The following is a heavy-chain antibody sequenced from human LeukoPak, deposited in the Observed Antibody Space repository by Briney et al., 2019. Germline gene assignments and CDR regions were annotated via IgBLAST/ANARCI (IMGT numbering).Heavy chain of an antibody. D-gene: IGHD5-12*01. Sequence: PGGSLRLSCVASGFTFSSYWMHWVRQAPGKGLVWVSRINSDGSSTNYADSVKGRFTISRDNAKNTLYLQMDSLRAEDSAVYYCARGYSTNAGGYWGQGTLVTVSS. CDR1: GFTFSSYW. J-gene: IGHJ4*02. V-gene: IGHV3-74*01. CDR2: INSDGSST. CDR3: ARGYSTNAGGY.